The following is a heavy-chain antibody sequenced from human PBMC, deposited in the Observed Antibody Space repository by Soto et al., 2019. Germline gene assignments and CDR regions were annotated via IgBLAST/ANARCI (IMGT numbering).Heavy chain of an antibody. CDR1: GYTFTSYG. V-gene: IGHV1-18*01. J-gene: IGHJ4*02. Sequence: QVQLVQSGAEVKKPGASVKVSCKASGYTFTSYGISWVRQAPGQGLEWMGWISAYNGNTNYAQKLQGRVTMTTDTSTSTAYIELRSLRSDDTAVYYCARVHSSGWSYLPNKGYFDYWGQGTLVTVSS. D-gene: IGHD6-19*01. CDR3: ARVHSSGWSYLPNKGYFDY. CDR2: ISAYNGNT.